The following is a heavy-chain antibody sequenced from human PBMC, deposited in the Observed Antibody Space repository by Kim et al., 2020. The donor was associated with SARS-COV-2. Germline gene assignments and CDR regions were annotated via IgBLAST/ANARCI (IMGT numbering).Heavy chain of an antibody. Sequence: GGSLRLSCAASGFTFSNYAMSWVRQAPGKGLEWVSAISGSGGSTYFADSVKGRFSISRDNSENTLYLQMNSLRAEDTALYYCAKDRGGYSSGWYKGGYYFDYWGRGTLVTVSS. V-gene: IGHV3-23*01. CDR3: AKDRGGYSSGWYKGGYYFDY. J-gene: IGHJ4*02. CDR1: GFTFSNYA. D-gene: IGHD6-19*01. CDR2: ISGSGGST.